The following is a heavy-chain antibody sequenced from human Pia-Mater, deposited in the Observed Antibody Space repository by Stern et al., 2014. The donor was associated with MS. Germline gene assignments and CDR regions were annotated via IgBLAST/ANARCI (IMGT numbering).Heavy chain of an antibody. J-gene: IGHJ5*02. V-gene: IGHV4-59*01. CDR2: IYYSGST. CDR3: ARGKGWFDP. CDR1: GGSISSYY. Sequence: VQLLESGPGLVKPSETLSLTCTVSGGSISSYYWSWIRQPPGKGLEWIGYIYYSGSTNSNPSLKSRVTISVDTSKNQFSLKLSSVTAADTAVYYCARGKGWFDPWGQGTLVTVSS.